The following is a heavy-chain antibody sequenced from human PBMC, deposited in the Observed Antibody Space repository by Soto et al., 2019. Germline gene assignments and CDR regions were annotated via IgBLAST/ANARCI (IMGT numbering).Heavy chain of an antibody. CDR1: GDSVSSNSAA. Sequence: SQTLSLTCAISGDSVSSNSAAWNWIRQSLSRGLEWLGRTYYRSKWNNDYALSVKSRITINPDTPKNQFSLHLYSVTPEDTAVYYCTGITSFRGMDVWGQGTPVTVSS. CDR3: TGITSFRGMDV. CDR2: TYYRSKWNN. D-gene: IGHD3-10*01. J-gene: IGHJ6*02. V-gene: IGHV6-1*01.